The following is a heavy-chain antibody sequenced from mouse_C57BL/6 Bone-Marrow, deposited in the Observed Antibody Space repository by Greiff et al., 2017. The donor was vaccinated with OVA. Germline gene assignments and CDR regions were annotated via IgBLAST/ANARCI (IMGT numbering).Heavy chain of an antibody. D-gene: IGHD1-1*01. CDR3: ARERYYGSNYAMDY. CDR1: GFTFSSYA. J-gene: IGHJ4*01. V-gene: IGHV5-4*01. Sequence: EVKLMESGGGLVKPGGSLKLSCAASGFTFSSYAMSWVRQTPEKRLEWVATISDGGSYTYYPDNVKGRFTISRDNAKNNLYLQMSHLKSDDTAMYYCARERYYGSNYAMDYWGQGTSVTVSS. CDR2: ISDGGSYT.